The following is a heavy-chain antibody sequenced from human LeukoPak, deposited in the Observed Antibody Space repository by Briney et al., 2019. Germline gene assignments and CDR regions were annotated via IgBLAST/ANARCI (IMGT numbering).Heavy chain of an antibody. D-gene: IGHD3-10*01. V-gene: IGHV3-23*01. J-gene: IGHJ4*02. CDR2: ISVHDDST. Sequence: GGSLRLSCAASGFMLSSYGVNWVRQPPGRGLEWVSGISVHDDSTYYADSAQGRFTISRDNSKNTLYLQMNGLRADDRAVYFCAFGGSGSYYRPYYFDHWGQGAMVTFSS. CDR1: GFMLSSYG. CDR3: AFGGSGSYYRPYYFDH.